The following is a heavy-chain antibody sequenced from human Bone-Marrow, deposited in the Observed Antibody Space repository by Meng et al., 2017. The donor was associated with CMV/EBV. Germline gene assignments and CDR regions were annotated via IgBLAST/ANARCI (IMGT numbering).Heavy chain of an antibody. D-gene: IGHD3-16*01. CDR1: GYSISSGYY. CDR2: IYHSGST. V-gene: IGHV4-38-2*02. Sequence: SETLSLTCTVSGYSISSGYYWGWIRQPPGKGLEWIGSIYHSGSTYYNPSLKSRVTISVDTSKNQFSLKLSSVTAADTAVYYCARDGYLVNDYLYAFDVWGQGTMVTVSS. CDR3: ARDGYLVNDYLYAFDV. J-gene: IGHJ3*01.